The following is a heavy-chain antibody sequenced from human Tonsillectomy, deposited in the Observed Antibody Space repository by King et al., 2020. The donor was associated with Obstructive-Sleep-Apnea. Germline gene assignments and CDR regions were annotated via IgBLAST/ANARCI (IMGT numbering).Heavy chain of an antibody. Sequence: VQLVESGGGLVKPGGSLRLSCAASGFTFSDYYMSWIRQAPGEGLEWVAYISSSSIYTNYADSVKGRFTISRDNAKNSLYLQMNSLRAEDTAVYYCTWQVGATLFDYWGQGTLVTVSS. J-gene: IGHJ4*02. CDR3: TWQVGATLFDY. V-gene: IGHV3-11*06. CDR1: GFTFSDYY. D-gene: IGHD1-26*01. CDR2: ISSSSIYT.